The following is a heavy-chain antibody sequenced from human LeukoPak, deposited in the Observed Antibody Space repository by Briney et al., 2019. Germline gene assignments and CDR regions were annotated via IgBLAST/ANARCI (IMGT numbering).Heavy chain of an antibody. CDR1: GSSFTSYW. Sequence: GASLKISCKGSGSSFTSYWISWVRHMPGKGLEWMGSIDPSDSYTNYSPSFQGHATISADKSISTAYLQWSSLKASDTAMYYCASSITMVRGVRYDAFDIWGQGTMVTVSS. CDR3: ASSITMVRGVRYDAFDI. J-gene: IGHJ3*02. V-gene: IGHV5-10-1*01. D-gene: IGHD3-10*01. CDR2: IDPSDSYT.